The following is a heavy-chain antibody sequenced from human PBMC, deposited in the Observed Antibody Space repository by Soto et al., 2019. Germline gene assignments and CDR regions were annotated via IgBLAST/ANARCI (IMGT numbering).Heavy chain of an antibody. CDR3: ARDPTSSASGGGYFDF. CDR2: INPNSGDT. V-gene: IGHV1-2*04. D-gene: IGHD3-10*01. Sequence: QVPLVQSGAEVKKPGASVKVSCKASGYTFTGYYFHWVRQAPGQGLEWMGWINPNSGDTKYAQKFQGWVTMTRDTSISTAYMDLSRLKSDDTAVYYCARDPTSSASGGGYFDFWGQGTLVTVSS. J-gene: IGHJ4*02. CDR1: GYTFTGYY.